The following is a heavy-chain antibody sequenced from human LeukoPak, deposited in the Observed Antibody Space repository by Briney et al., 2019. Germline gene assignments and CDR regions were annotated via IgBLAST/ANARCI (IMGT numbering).Heavy chain of an antibody. J-gene: IGHJ4*02. CDR2: IYYSGST. V-gene: IGHV4-39*07. D-gene: IGHD6-13*01. Sequence: PSETLSLTCTVSGGSISSSSYYWGWIRQPPGKGLEWIGSIYYSGSTYYNPSLKSRVTMSVDTSKNQFSLKLSSVTAADTAVYYCARAIVSSSWYWGDEYFDYWGQGTLVTVSS. CDR1: GGSISSSSYY. CDR3: ARAIVSSSWYWGDEYFDY.